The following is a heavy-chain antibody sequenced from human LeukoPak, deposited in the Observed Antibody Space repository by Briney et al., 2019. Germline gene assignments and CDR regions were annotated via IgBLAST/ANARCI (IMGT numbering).Heavy chain of an antibody. J-gene: IGHJ4*02. V-gene: IGHV4-39*07. D-gene: IGHD5-18*01. CDR2: IYYSGST. CDR1: GGSISSSSYY. Sequence: SEALSLTCTVSGGSISSSSYYWGWIRQPPGKGLEWIGSIYYSGSTYYNPSLKSRVTISVDTSKNQFSLNLSSVTAADTAVYYCARLREYSYGRVFIDYWGQGTLVTVSS. CDR3: ARLREYSYGRVFIDY.